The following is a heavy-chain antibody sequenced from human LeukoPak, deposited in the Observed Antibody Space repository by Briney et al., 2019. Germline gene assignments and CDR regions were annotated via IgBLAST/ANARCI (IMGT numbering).Heavy chain of an antibody. D-gene: IGHD6-19*01. CDR2: ISGSGGST. V-gene: IGHV3-23*01. Sequence: GGSLRLSCSASGFTFSTYWMSWVRQAPGKGLEWVSAISGSGGSTYYADSVKGRFTISRDNSKNTLYLQMNSLRAEDTAVYYCAKDSSGSIGWFDPWGQGTLVTVSS. J-gene: IGHJ5*02. CDR1: GFTFSTYW. CDR3: AKDSSGSIGWFDP.